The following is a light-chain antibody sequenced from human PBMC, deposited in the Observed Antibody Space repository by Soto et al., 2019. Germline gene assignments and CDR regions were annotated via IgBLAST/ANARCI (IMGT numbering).Light chain of an antibody. CDR2: AAS. J-gene: IGKJ1*01. CDR3: LQHNNYPPT. CDR1: QGISSS. Sequence: IQLTQSPSSLSASVGDRVTITCRASQGISSSLAWYQQTPGKAPKFLIYAASTLQSGVPSRFSGSGSGTDFTLTISSLQPEDFATYFCLQHNNYPPTFGQGTKVDI. V-gene: IGKV1-9*01.